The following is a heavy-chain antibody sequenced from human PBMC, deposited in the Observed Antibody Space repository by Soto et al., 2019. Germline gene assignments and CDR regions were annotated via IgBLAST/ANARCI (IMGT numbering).Heavy chain of an antibody. CDR1: GGSISSSSYY. D-gene: IGHD6-19*01. CDR2: IYYSGSI. V-gene: IGHV4-39*01. Sequence: QLQLQESGPGRVKPSETLSLTCSVSGGSISSSSYYWGWIGQPPGKGLEWIGSIYYSGSIYYNPSLKSRVTISVDTSKNQFSLKLSSVTAAETAVYYCARQSSGWYNWFDPWGQGTLVTVSS. CDR3: ARQSSGWYNWFDP. J-gene: IGHJ5*02.